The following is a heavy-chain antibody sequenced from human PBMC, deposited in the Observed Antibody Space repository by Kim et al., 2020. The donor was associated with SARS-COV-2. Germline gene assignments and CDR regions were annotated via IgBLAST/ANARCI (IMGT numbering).Heavy chain of an antibody. D-gene: IGHD3-9*01. J-gene: IGHJ4*01. V-gene: IGHV3-21*06. Sequence: GGSLRLSCAASGFTFSSYSMNWVRQAPGKGLEWVSSISSSSSYIYYADSVKGRSTFSRNNARTLLFLQMKSLRAEDTSGYYCWGKSYHVLTGYSSFDYGG. CDR1: GFTFSSYS. CDR2: ISSSSSYI. CDR3: WGKSYHVLTGYSSFDY.